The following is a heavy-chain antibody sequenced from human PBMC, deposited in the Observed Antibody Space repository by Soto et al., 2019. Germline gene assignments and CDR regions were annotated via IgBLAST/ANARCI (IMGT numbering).Heavy chain of an antibody. CDR2: ISGSGGSE. Sequence: GGSLRLSCAVSGFTFTSYAMTWVRQAPGKGLEWVSAISGSGGSEFYADSVKGRFTISRDNSKNTLYLQMKSLRAEDTALYYCAKGDTTMITDYYAMDGWGQGTTVTVSS. D-gene: IGHD5-18*01. V-gene: IGHV3-23*01. CDR1: GFTFTSYA. CDR3: AKGDTTMITDYYAMDG. J-gene: IGHJ6*02.